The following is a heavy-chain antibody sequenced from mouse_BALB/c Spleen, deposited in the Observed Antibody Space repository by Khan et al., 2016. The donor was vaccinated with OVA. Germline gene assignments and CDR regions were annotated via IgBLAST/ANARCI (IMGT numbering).Heavy chain of an antibody. CDR1: GYSITSDYA. V-gene: IGHV3-2*02. Sequence: EVKLLESGPGLVKPSQSLSLTCTVTGYSITSDYAWNWIRQFPGNKLEWVGYISYSGSTTYNPSLKSRISITRDTSKDQFFLQLKSVTSEDTATYYCASELGRYYALDYWGQGTSVTVSS. D-gene: IGHD4-1*01. J-gene: IGHJ4*01. CDR2: ISYSGST. CDR3: ASELGRYYALDY.